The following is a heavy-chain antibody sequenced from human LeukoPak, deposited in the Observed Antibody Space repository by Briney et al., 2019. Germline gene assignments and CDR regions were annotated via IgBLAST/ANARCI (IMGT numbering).Heavy chain of an antibody. J-gene: IGHJ6*03. Sequence: GGSLRLSCAASGFTFSSYAVSWVHQAPGDGLQWISALSGSGDRTYYADSVKGRFTISRDNSKNTLFMQMNSLRAEDTAVYYCAKAARKDHFWSGRHYYYYMDVWGKGTTVTVSS. CDR3: AKAARKDHFWSGRHYYYYMDV. D-gene: IGHD3-3*02. V-gene: IGHV3-23*01. CDR2: LSGSGDRT. CDR1: GFTFSSYA.